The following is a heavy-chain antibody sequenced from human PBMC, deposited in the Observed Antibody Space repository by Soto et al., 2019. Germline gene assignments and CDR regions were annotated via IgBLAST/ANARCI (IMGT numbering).Heavy chain of an antibody. V-gene: IGHV3-66*01. J-gene: IGHJ4*02. CDR2: IFSGGST. CDR1: GFTVSRNY. D-gene: IGHD2-21*02. Sequence: EVQLVESGGGLVQPGGSLRLSCVASGFTVSRNYMSWVRQAPGKGLEWVSVIFSGGSTNYADSVKGRFTISRDNSKNTLYLQMNSLRAEDTAVYYCATRVTAGYWGQGTLVTVSS. CDR3: ATRVTAGY.